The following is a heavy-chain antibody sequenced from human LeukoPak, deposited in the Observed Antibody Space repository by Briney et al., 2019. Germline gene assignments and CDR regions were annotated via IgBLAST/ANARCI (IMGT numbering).Heavy chain of an antibody. J-gene: IGHJ3*01. CDR1: GASVSTTAFF. CDR2: IYASGDT. V-gene: IGHV4-61*02. D-gene: IGHD5-24*01. CDR3: ASYREAYDLYPHGLDV. Sequence: PSQTLSLTCGVSGASVSTTAFFWNWIRQPAGEGLEWIGWIYASGDTHYNPSLKSHVTMSLDTSKNQFSLTMNSVTAADSAAYFCASYREAYDLYPHGLDVWGRGTVVTVSS.